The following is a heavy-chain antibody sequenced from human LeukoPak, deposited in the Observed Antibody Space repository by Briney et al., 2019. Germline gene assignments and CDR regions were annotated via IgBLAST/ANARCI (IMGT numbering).Heavy chain of an antibody. CDR1: GGSISSYY. CDR2: IYYSGST. Sequence: SETLSLTCTVSGGSISSYYWSWIRQPPGKGLEWIGYIYYSGSTNYNPSLKSRVTISVGTSKNQFSPKLSSVTAADTAVYYCARGGGVNYYDSSGYYYGYWGQGTLVTVSS. V-gene: IGHV4-59*01. D-gene: IGHD3-22*01. CDR3: ARGGGVNYYDSSGYYYGY. J-gene: IGHJ4*02.